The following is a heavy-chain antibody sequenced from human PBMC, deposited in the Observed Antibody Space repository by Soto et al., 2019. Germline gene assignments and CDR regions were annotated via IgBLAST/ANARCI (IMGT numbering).Heavy chain of an antibody. J-gene: IGHJ4*02. D-gene: IGHD3-16*01. V-gene: IGHV1-69*01. CDR3: ARVDGGNIDY. CDR1: GGTFSSYA. CDR2: IIPLFRTS. Sequence: QVPLVQSGAEVKKPGSSVKVSCKASGGTFSSYAISWVRQAPGQGLEWMGGIIPLFRTSNYAHKFQGRVTVTADESTSTVYLELRSLRSDDTAVYYCARVDGGNIDYWGQGNLVTISS.